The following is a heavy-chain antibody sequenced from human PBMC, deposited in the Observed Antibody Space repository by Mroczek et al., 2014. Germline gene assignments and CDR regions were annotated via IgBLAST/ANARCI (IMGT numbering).Heavy chain of an antibody. D-gene: IGHD2-15*01. V-gene: IGHV1-18*01. CDR1: GYTFTSYG. Sequence: QVQLVQSGAEVKKPGASVKVSCKASGYTFTSYGISWVRQAPGQGLEWMGWISAYNGNTNYAQKLQGRVTMTTDTSTSTAYMELRSLRSDDTAVYYCARAVRYCSGGSCQSDGAFDIWGPRDKWSPSLQ. CDR3: ARAVRYCSGGSCQSDGAFDI. CDR2: ISAYNGNT. J-gene: IGHJ3*02.